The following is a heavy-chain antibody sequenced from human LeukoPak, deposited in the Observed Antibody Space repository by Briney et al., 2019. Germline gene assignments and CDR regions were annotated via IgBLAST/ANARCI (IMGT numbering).Heavy chain of an antibody. J-gene: IGHJ4*02. Sequence: PSETLSLTCTVSGGSISPYFWSWMRQPPGKGPEWIGYIYTDGSTKYNPSLKSRVTISLDTSKNQFSLKLSSVTAADTAVCYCARRQIYFDHWGQGTLVTVSS. CDR2: IYTDGST. V-gene: IGHV4-4*09. CDR1: GGSISPYF. CDR3: ARRQIYFDH.